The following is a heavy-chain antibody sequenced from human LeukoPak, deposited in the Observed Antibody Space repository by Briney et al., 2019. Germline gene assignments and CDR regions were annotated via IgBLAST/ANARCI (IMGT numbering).Heavy chain of an antibody. J-gene: IGHJ4*02. Sequence: AASVKVSCRASGYSFTDYYMHWVPQAPGQGFEGMGWLNPDKDGTRYAQKFQGRVTMTRNTSTSTAYMELSRLRSDDTAVCYCARDQNYYGPVGLDSWGQGTLVTVSS. CDR1: GYSFTDYY. V-gene: IGHV1-2*02. CDR3: ARDQNYYGPVGLDS. D-gene: IGHD3-10*01. CDR2: LNPDKDGT.